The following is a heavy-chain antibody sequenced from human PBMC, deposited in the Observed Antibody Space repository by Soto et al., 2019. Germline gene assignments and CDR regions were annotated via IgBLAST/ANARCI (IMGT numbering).Heavy chain of an antibody. Sequence: QVQLQQWGAGLLKPSETLSLTCAVYGGPFSGYYWSWIRQTPGKGLEWIGEINDSGSTNNNPSLSSRVTILVDTPKNLFSLKLSSVTAADTAVYCCARGLLLWFGELSRRGGYYYYLDVWGKGTTVTVSS. D-gene: IGHD3-10*01. V-gene: IGHV4-34*01. CDR1: GGPFSGYY. J-gene: IGHJ6*03. CDR2: INDSGST. CDR3: ARGLLLWFGELSRRGGYYYYLDV.